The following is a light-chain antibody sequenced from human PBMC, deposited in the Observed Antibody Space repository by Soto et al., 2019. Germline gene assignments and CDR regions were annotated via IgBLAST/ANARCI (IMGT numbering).Light chain of an antibody. J-gene: IGLJ2*01. CDR1: SGHSSYA. CDR2: VYSDGSH. CDR3: QTWGTGIVV. Sequence: QSVLTQSPSASASLGASVKLTCTLNSGHSSYAIAWHQQQPEKGPRYLMKVYSDGSHSKGDGIPDRFSGSSSGAERYLTISSLQSEDEADYYCQTWGTGIVVFGGGTKLTVL. V-gene: IGLV4-69*01.